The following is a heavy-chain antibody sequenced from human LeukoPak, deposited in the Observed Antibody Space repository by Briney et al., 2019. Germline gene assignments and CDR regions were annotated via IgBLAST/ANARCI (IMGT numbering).Heavy chain of an antibody. D-gene: IGHD3-3*01. CDR3: ARRTHFGVVTYFDY. J-gene: IGHJ4*02. CDR2: IYYSGST. Sequence: SETLSPTCTVSVGSISSSSYYWGWIRQPPGKGLEWIGSIYYSGSTYYNPSLKNRVTISVDTSKNQFSLKLSSVTAADTAVYYCARRTHFGVVTYFDYWGQGTLVTVSS. CDR1: VGSISSSSYY. V-gene: IGHV4-39*01.